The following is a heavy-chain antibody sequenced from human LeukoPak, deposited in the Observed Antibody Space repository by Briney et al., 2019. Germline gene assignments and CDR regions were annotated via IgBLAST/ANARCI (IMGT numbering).Heavy chain of an antibody. CDR2: MNPNSGNT. Sequence: ASVKVSCKASGYTFTSYDINWVRQATGQGLEWMGWMNPNSGNTGYAQKFQGRVTMTRNTSISTAYMELSSLRSEDTAVYYCASGRITMVRGVPIHAFDIWGQGTMLSVSS. CDR3: ASGRITMVRGVPIHAFDI. J-gene: IGHJ3*02. V-gene: IGHV1-8*01. CDR1: GYTFTSYD. D-gene: IGHD3-10*01.